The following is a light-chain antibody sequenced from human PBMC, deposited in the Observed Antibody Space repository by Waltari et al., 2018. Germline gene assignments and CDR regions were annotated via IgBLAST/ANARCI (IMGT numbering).Light chain of an antibody. CDR3: CSYAGIRTVI. Sequence: SALAQPASVSGSPGQSITISCTGTDNDIGAYDLVSWYRHHPDTAPKLIIYDDKKRPSGISDRFSGSKSGNTASLTITGLQTDDEGDYYCCSYAGIRTVIFGGGTKLSVL. V-gene: IGLV2-23*01. CDR1: DNDIGAYDL. CDR2: DDK. J-gene: IGLJ2*01.